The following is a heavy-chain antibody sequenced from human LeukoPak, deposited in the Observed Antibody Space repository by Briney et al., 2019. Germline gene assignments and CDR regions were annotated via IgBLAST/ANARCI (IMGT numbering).Heavy chain of an antibody. Sequence: GGSLRLSCAASGFTDSSNYMSWVRQAPGKGLEWVSVIYSGGSTYYADSVKGRFTISRDNSKNTLYLQMNSLRAEDTAVYYCARAWDYYDSSGPSGYGMDVWGQGTTVTVSS. CDR2: IYSGGST. V-gene: IGHV3-66*01. D-gene: IGHD3-22*01. CDR3: ARAWDYYDSSGPSGYGMDV. CDR1: GFTDSSNY. J-gene: IGHJ6*02.